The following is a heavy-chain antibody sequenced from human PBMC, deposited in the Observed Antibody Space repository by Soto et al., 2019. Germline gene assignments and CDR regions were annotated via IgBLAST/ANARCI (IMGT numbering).Heavy chain of an antibody. Sequence: GGSLRLSCAASGFTFSSYAMHWVRQAPGKGLEWVAVISYDGSNKYYADSVKGRFTISRDNSKNTLYLQMNSLRAEDTAVYYCARVGVFMITFGGTWYWGQGTLVTVSS. CDR2: ISYDGSNK. CDR1: GFTFSSYA. J-gene: IGHJ4*02. V-gene: IGHV3-30-3*01. D-gene: IGHD3-16*01. CDR3: ARVGVFMITFGGTWY.